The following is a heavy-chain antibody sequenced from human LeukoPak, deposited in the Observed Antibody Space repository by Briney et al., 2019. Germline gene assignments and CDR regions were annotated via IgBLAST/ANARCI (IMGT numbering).Heavy chain of an antibody. CDR1: GFTFSSYW. Sequence: PGGSLRLSCAASGFTFSSYWMSWVRQAPGKGLEWVANIKQDGSEKYYVDSVKGRFTISRDNAKNSLYLQMNSLRAEDTAVYYRARDASTKIVAQGDYWGQGTLVTVSS. CDR3: ARDASTKIVAQGDY. V-gene: IGHV3-7*01. D-gene: IGHD3-22*01. J-gene: IGHJ4*02. CDR2: IKQDGSEK.